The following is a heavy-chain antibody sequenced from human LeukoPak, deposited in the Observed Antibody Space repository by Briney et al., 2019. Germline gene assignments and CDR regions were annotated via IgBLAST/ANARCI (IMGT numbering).Heavy chain of an antibody. V-gene: IGHV4-39*01. J-gene: IGHJ4*02. Sequence: PSETLSLTCTVSGGSISTNYYYWSWLPQPPGKELEWFGLISYNGTPNYNPSLKNLITISVYTSKNLFSLNLTSASAADTAFYFCARPAPVGQSIHWTLHEYWGQGSVVIVS. CDR1: GGSISTNYYY. D-gene: IGHD1-1*01. CDR2: ISYNGTP. CDR3: ARPAPVGQSIHWTLHEY.